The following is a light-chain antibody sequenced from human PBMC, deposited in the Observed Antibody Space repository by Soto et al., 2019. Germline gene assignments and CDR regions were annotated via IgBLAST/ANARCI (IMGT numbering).Light chain of an antibody. CDR1: SSDVGGYNY. Sequence: QSVLTQPRSVSGSPGQSVTISCTGNSSDVGGYNYVSWYQQHPGKAPKLMIYDVSKRPSGVPDRFSGSKSGNTASLTISGLQAEDEADYYCCSYAGRYTYVFGTGTKLTVL. J-gene: IGLJ1*01. CDR2: DVS. V-gene: IGLV2-11*01. CDR3: CSYAGRYTYV.